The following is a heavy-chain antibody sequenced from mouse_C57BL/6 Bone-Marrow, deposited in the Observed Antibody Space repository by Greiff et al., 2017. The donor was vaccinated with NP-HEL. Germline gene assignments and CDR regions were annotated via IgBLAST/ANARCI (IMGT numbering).Heavy chain of an antibody. CDR2: IYPRSGNT. V-gene: IGHV1-81*01. CDR1: GYTFTSYG. Sequence: VQLQQSGAELARPGASVKLSCKASGYTFTSYGISWVKQRTGQGLEWIGEIYPRSGNTYYNEKFKGKAKLTADKSSSTAYMELRSLTSEDSAVYFCASRRLYYDYDVPYFDYWGQGTTLTVSS. D-gene: IGHD2-4*01. J-gene: IGHJ2*01. CDR3: ASRRLYYDYDVPYFDY.